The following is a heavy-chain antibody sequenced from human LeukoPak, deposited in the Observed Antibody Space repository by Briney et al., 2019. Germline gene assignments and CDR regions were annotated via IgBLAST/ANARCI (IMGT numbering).Heavy chain of an antibody. CDR2: IKPNSGDT. D-gene: IGHD2-2*01. Sequence: ASVKVSCKASGFTLTDYIHWVRQDPRQGLQWMGWIKPNSGDTDYAQKFQGRVTMTRDTSISTVYMELSSLRSDDTAMYYCARADSVPAGDYHYWYMDVWGQGTTVTVSS. J-gene: IGHJ6*03. V-gene: IGHV1-2*02. CDR3: ARADSVPAGDYHYWYMDV. CDR1: GFTLTDY.